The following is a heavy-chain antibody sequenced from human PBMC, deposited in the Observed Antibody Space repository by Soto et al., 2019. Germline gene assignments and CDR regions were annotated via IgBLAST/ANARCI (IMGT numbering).Heavy chain of an antibody. V-gene: IGHV3-7*01. D-gene: IGHD2-2*01. Sequence: EVQLVESGGGLVQPGGSLRLSCAASGFTFSSYWMSWVRQAPGKGLEWVANIKQDGSEKYHVDSVKGRFIISRDNAKNSLYLQMNSLRAEDTAVYYCARGRGCSTGCHNFDYWGQGTLVTVSS. CDR3: ARGRGCSTGCHNFDY. CDR2: IKQDGSEK. CDR1: GFTFSSYW. J-gene: IGHJ4*02.